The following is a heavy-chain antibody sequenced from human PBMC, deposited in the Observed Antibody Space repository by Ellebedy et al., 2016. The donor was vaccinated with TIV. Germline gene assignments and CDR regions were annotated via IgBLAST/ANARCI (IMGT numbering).Heavy chain of an antibody. CDR2: INPSGGST. D-gene: IGHD4-23*01. Sequence: ASVKVSXXASGYTFTSYYMHWVRQAPGQGLEWMGIINPSGGSTSYAQKFQGRVTMTTDTSTSTAYMELRSLRSDDTAVYYCARLRVTRFDYWGQGTLVTVSS. J-gene: IGHJ4*02. V-gene: IGHV1-46*01. CDR1: GYTFTSYY. CDR3: ARLRVTRFDY.